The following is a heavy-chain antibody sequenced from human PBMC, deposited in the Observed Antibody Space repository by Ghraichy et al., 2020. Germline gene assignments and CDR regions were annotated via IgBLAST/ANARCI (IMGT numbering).Heavy chain of an antibody. Sequence: SETLSLTCAVYGGSFSGYYWSWIRQPPGKGLEWIGEINHSGSTNYNPSLKSRVTISVDTSKNQFSLKLSSVTAADTAVYYCARGMVKRSGYYTRLQGAFDIGGQGTMVTVSS. D-gene: IGHD3-3*01. CDR1: GGSFSGYY. CDR2: INHSGST. CDR3: ARGMVKRSGYYTRLQGAFDI. J-gene: IGHJ3*02. V-gene: IGHV4-34*01.